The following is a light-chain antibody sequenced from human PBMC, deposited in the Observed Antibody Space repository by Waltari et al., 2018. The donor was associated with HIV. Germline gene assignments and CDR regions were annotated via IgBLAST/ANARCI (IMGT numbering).Light chain of an antibody. CDR3: QQSYSTPMYT. CDR2: AAS. J-gene: IGKJ2*01. CDR1: QSISSY. V-gene: IGKV1-39*01. Sequence: DIQMTQSPSSLSASVGDRVTITCRASQSISSYLNWYQQKPGKAPKLLIYAASSLQSGVPSRFSGSGSVTDFTLTISSLQPDDFATYYCQQSYSTPMYTFGQGTKLEIK.